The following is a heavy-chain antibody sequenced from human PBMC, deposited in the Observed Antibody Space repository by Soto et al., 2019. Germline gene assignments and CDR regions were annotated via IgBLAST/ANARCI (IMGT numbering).Heavy chain of an antibody. CDR3: ARDLAAVPGTFDS. V-gene: IGHV4-59*12. Sequence: SETLSLTCTVSGGSISSYYWSWIRQPPGKGLEWIGYIYYSGSTNYNPSLKSRVSRDNAKNSLYLQMNSLRAEDTAVYYCARDLAAVPGTFDSWGQGTLVTVSS. CDR2: IYYSGST. CDR1: GGSISSYY. D-gene: IGHD6-19*01. J-gene: IGHJ4*02.